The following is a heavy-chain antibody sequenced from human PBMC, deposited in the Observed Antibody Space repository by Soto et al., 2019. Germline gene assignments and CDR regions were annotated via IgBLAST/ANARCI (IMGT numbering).Heavy chain of an antibody. V-gene: IGHV4-61*01. J-gene: IGHJ5*02. D-gene: IGHD4-17*01. CDR2: IYYSGST. Sequence: PSETLSLTCTVSGGSIDSGLYYWSWIRQHPGKGLEWIGYIYYSGSTNYNPSLRSRVTISVDTSKNQFSLKLRSVTAADTAVYYCASSVYGDYGGYWFDPWGRGTLVTVSS. CDR3: ASSVYGDYGGYWFDP. CDR1: GGSIDSGLYY.